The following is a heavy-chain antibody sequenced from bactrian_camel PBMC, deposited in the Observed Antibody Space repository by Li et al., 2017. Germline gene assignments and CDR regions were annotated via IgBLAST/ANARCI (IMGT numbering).Heavy chain of an antibody. CDR1: GNFASRYC. CDR2: IDSFGRT. J-gene: IGHJ4*01. D-gene: IGHD2*01. V-gene: IGHV3S53*01. Sequence: HVQLVESGGGSVQAGGSLRLSCAASGNFASRYCLAWFRQAPGKAREGVSSIDSFGRTSYADSVKGRLTISSDKVKKTVYLQMNSLKPEDTAMYYCAADISPGTICSAATQILAFQYRGQGTQVTVS. CDR3: AADISPGTICSAATQILAFQY.